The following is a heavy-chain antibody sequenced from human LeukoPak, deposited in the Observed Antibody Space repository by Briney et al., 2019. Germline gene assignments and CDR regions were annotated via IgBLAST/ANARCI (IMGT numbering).Heavy chain of an antibody. CDR1: GFTFSSYA. D-gene: IGHD2-15*01. CDR2: ISYDGSNK. CDR3: ARETRSGGEYFDY. Sequence: GGSLRLSCAASGFTFSSYAMHWVRQAPGKGLEWVAVISYDGSNKYYADSVKGRFTISRDNSKNTLYLQMNSLRAEDTAVYYCARETRSGGEYFDYWGQGTLVTVSS. V-gene: IGHV3-30*04. J-gene: IGHJ4*02.